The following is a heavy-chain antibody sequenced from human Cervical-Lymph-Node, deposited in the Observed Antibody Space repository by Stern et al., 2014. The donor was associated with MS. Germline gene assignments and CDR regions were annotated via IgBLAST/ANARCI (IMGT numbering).Heavy chain of an antibody. J-gene: IGHJ5*02. CDR2: VNPRGGDT. CDR1: GYSFTRHY. CDR3: ATHQEDGWGPDH. Sequence: VQLLESGAEVKKPGASVKVSCKATGYSFTRHYIHWVRQAPGQGLQWMGMVNPRGGDTTYAQKFQGRVTMTRDTSTSTVFMELNSLTSDDTAVYYCATHQEDGWGPDHWGQGTLVTVSS. D-gene: IGHD1-26*01. V-gene: IGHV1-46*03.